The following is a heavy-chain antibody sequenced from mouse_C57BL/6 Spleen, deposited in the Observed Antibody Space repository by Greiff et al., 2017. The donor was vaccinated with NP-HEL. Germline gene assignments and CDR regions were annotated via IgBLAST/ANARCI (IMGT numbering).Heavy chain of an antibody. CDR1: GYSITSGYY. V-gene: IGHV3-6*01. D-gene: IGHD3-3*01. CDR2: ISYDGSN. J-gene: IGHJ4*01. CDR3: ARDRAYTPAMDY. Sequence: VQLKESGPGLVKPSQSLSLTCSVTGYSITSGYYWNWIRQFPGNKLEWMGYISYDGSNNYNPSLKNRISITRDTSKNQFFLKLNSVTTEDTATYYCARDRAYTPAMDYWGQGTSVTVSS.